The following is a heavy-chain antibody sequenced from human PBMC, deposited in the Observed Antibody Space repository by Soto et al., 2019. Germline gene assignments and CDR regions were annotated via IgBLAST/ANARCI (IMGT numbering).Heavy chain of an antibody. V-gene: IGHV4-4*02. CDR3: ARHVGHHFDS. CDR2: IFHNGHT. J-gene: IGHJ4*02. Sequence: QVQLQESGPGLVKPSGTLSLTCAVSGASIDSTWWSWVRQPPGKGLEWIGEIFHNGHTSYYPSLKRRVSTSLEKANSQFALILNSVNAADTAVYYCARHVGHHFDSWGQGTLLTVSS. D-gene: IGHD3-16*01. CDR1: GASIDSTW.